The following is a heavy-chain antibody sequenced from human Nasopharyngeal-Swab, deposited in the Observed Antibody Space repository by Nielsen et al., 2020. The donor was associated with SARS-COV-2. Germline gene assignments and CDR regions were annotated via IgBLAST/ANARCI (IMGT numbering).Heavy chain of an antibody. Sequence: SETLSLTCAVYGGSFSSYYWSWIRQPPGKGLEWIGYIYYSGSTNYNPSLKSRVTISVDTSKNQFSLKLSSVTAADTAVYYCARAELDFWSGYYTTLYWYFDLWGRGTLVTVSS. D-gene: IGHD3-3*01. CDR1: GGSFSSYY. J-gene: IGHJ2*01. V-gene: IGHV4-59*13. CDR3: ARAELDFWSGYYTTLYWYFDL. CDR2: IYYSGST.